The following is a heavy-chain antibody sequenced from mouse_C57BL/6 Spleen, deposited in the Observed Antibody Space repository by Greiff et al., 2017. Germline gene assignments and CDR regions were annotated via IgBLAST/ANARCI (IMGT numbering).Heavy chain of an antibody. J-gene: IGHJ2*01. CDR1: GYAFSSSW. Sequence: VQLQQSGPELVKPGASVKISCKASGYAFSSSWMNWVKQRPGKGLEWIGRIYPGDGDTNYNRKFKGKATLTADKSSSTAYMHRSSLTSEDSAVYCCARDPSVSLYYFDYWCQGTTLTVSS. V-gene: IGHV1-82*01. CDR3: ARDPSVSLYYFDY. CDR2: IYPGDGDT. D-gene: IGHD6-2*01.